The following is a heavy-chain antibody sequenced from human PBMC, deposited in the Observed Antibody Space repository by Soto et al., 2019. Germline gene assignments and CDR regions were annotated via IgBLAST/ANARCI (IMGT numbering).Heavy chain of an antibody. CDR1: GFTFSSYD. CDR2: IGTAGDT. Sequence: GGSLRLSCAASGFTFSSYDMHWVRQATGKGLEWVSAIGTAGDTYYPGSVKGRFTISRENAKNSLYLQMNSLRAGDTAVYYCARGTEPTNYYYYMDVWGKGTTVTVSS. V-gene: IGHV3-13*01. CDR3: ARGTEPTNYYYYMDV. J-gene: IGHJ6*03.